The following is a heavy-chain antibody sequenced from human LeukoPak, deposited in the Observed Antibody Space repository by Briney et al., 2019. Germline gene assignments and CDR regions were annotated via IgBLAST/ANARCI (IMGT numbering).Heavy chain of an antibody. CDR1: GFTFSSYA. CDR2: ISYDGSNK. J-gene: IGHJ4*02. Sequence: GGSLRLSCAASGFTFSSYAMHWVRQAPGKGLEWVAVISYDGSNKYFADSVKGRFTISRDNSKNTLYLQMNSLRAEDTAVYYSARANTAMVSWGQGTLVTVSS. CDR3: ARANTAMVS. V-gene: IGHV3-30-3*01. D-gene: IGHD5-18*01.